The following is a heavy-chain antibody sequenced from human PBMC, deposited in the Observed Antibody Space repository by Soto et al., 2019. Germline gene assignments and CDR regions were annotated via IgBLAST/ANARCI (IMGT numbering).Heavy chain of an antibody. D-gene: IGHD5-18*01. CDR1: GGSISSYY. CDR3: ASGTAMATDFDS. J-gene: IGHJ4*02. V-gene: IGHV4-59*08. Sequence: QVQLQESGPGLVKPSETLSLTYTVSGGSISSYYWSWIRQPPGKGLEWIGYIDYSGSTNYNPSLKSRVTVSVDTSKNQFSLKLSSVTAADTAVYYCASGTAMATDFDSWGQGTLVTVSS. CDR2: IDYSGST.